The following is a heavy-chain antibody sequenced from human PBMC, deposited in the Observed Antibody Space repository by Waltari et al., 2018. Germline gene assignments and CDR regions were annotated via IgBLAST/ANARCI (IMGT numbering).Heavy chain of an antibody. J-gene: IGHJ4*02. CDR3: ATNEIPWH. D-gene: IGHD2-2*02. CDR1: GFTFSHYP. Sequence: QVVLVESGGGVVQPGTSLTLSCVASGFTFSHYPMQWVRQAPGKGIEWLAVVSTDGSTKNFADSVEGRFSVSRDNSKNMLYLQMNNLRVQDTAFYYCATNEIPWHWGQGTLVTVSS. V-gene: IGHV3-30*01. CDR2: VSTDGSTK.